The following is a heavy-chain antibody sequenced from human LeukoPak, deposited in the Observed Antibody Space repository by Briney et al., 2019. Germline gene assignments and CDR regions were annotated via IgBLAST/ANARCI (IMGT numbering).Heavy chain of an antibody. CDR3: ARLRTPYYYDSSGSSGMDV. J-gene: IGHJ6*02. V-gene: IGHV1-8*01. Sequence: ASVKVSCKASGYTFTSYDINWVRQATGQGLEWMGWMNPNSGNTGYAQKFQGRVTMTRNTSISTAYMELSSLRSEDTAVYYCARLRTPYYYDSSGSSGMDVWGQGTTVTVSS. CDR1: GYTFTSYD. D-gene: IGHD3-22*01. CDR2: MNPNSGNT.